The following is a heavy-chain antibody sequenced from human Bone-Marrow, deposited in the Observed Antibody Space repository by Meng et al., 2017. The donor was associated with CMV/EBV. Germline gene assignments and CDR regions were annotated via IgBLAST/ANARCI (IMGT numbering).Heavy chain of an antibody. V-gene: IGHV4-39*07. J-gene: IGHJ6*02. CDR1: GGSISSSSYY. CDR3: ARESGGGWDHGMDV. D-gene: IGHD2-15*01. Sequence: SETLSLTCTVSGGSISSSSYYWGWIRQPPGKGLEWIGSIYYSGSTYYNPSLKSRVTISVDTSKNQFSLKLSSVTAADTAVYYCARESGGGWDHGMDVWGQGTTVTVSS. CDR2: IYYSGST.